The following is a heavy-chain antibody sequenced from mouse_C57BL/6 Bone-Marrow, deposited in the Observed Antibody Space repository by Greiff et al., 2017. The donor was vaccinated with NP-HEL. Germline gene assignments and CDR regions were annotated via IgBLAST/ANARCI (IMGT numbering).Heavy chain of an antibody. D-gene: IGHD3-2*02. CDR3: ARSGGSSGSGDY. Sequence: QVQLKQSGAELMKPGASVKLSCKASGYTFTGYWIEWVKQRPGHGLEWIGEILPGSGSTTYNEKFKGKATFTADTSSNTAYMQLSSLTTEDSAIYYCARSGGSSGSGDYWGQGTTLTVSS. CDR1: GYTFTGYW. V-gene: IGHV1-9*01. J-gene: IGHJ2*01. CDR2: ILPGSGST.